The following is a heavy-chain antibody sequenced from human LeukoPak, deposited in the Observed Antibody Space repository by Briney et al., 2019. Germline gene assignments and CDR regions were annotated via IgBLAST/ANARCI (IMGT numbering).Heavy chain of an antibody. Sequence: PGGSLRLSCAASGFTFSRYAMHWVRQAPGKGLEWVAVISYDGSNKYYPDSVKGRFTTSRDNAKNSLYLQMNSLRAEDTALYYCARVWDWGSGNYFDYWGQGTLVTVSS. CDR2: ISYDGSNK. J-gene: IGHJ4*02. D-gene: IGHD7-27*01. CDR1: GFTFSRYA. CDR3: ARVWDWGSGNYFDY. V-gene: IGHV3-30-3*01.